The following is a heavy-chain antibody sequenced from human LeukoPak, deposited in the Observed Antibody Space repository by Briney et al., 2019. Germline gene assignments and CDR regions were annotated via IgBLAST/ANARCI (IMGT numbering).Heavy chain of an antibody. CDR3: ARGGVYEPFDY. CDR1: GGSISSYY. D-gene: IGHD3-16*01. J-gene: IGHJ4*02. Sequence: SETLSLTCTVSGGSISSYYWSWIRQPPGKGLEWIGYIYYSGSTNYNPSLKSRVTISVDTSKNQSSLKLSSVTAADTAVYYCARGGVYEPFDYWGQGTLVTVSS. CDR2: IYYSGST. V-gene: IGHV4-59*01.